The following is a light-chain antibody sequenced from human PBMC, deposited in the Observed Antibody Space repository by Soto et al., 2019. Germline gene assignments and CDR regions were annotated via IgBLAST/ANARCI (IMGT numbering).Light chain of an antibody. V-gene: IGKV1-5*03. J-gene: IGKJ1*01. CDR3: QHYSASSPWT. Sequence: DIQMTQSPSTLPASVGDRVTITCRASQSVDNWLAWFQQKPGKAPKVLIHRASSLDSGVPSRFSGSGWGTEFTLTITSLQHDDFAAYHSQHYSASSPWTFGQGTKVEIK. CDR2: RAS. CDR1: QSVDNW.